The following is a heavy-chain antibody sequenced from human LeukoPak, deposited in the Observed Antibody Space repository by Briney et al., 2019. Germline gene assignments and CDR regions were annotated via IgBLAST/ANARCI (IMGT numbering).Heavy chain of an antibody. Sequence: GGSLRLSCAASGFAYSDYYMSWIRQAPGKGLEWDSYISNTGNTIYYADSVKGRFTISRDNAKNLLYLQMNSLRAEDTAVYYCARDRHILEWLFKLHYWGQGTLVTVSS. CDR1: GFAYSDYY. J-gene: IGHJ4*02. CDR3: ARDRHILEWLFKLHY. D-gene: IGHD3-3*01. V-gene: IGHV3-11*01. CDR2: ISNTGNTI.